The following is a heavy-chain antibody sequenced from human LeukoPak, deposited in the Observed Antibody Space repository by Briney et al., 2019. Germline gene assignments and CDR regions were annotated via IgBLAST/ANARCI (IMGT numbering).Heavy chain of an antibody. CDR1: GYTFTTYG. Sequence: ASVKVSCKASGYTFTTYGMSWVRQAPGQGLEWMGWISAYNGNTNYAQKLQGRVTMTTDTSTSTAYMELRSLRSDDTALYYCARDPEGATGFDQWGQGTLVTVSS. CDR3: ARDPEGATGFDQ. V-gene: IGHV1-18*01. CDR2: ISAYNGNT. J-gene: IGHJ4*02. D-gene: IGHD1-26*01.